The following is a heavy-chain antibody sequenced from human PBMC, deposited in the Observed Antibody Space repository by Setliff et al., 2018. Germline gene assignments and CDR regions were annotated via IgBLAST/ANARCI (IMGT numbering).Heavy chain of an antibody. J-gene: IGHJ6*03. CDR3: ARADYIRYFYMDA. V-gene: IGHV1-18*01. D-gene: IGHD4-4*01. CDR2: ISAYNGNI. CDR1: GYTFTSYG. Sequence: ASVKVSCKASGYTFTSYGVSWVRQAPGQGLEWMGWISAYNGNINYAQKFQGRLTITTVGSTSTAYMELSSLRSEDTAVYYCARADYIRYFYMDAWGKGTTVTVSS.